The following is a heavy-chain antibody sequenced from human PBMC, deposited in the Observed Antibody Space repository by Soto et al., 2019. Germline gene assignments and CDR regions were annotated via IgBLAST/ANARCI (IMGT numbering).Heavy chain of an antibody. D-gene: IGHD2-2*01. CDR3: AKGAVESRYCSSTSFTATDY. Sequence: GGSLRLSCAASGFTFSSYAMSWVRQAPGKGLEWVSAISGSGGSTYYADSVKGRFTISRDNSKNTLYLQMNSLRAEDTAVYYCAKGAVESRYCSSTSFTATDYWGQGTLVTVSS. V-gene: IGHV3-23*01. CDR1: GFTFSSYA. CDR2: ISGSGGST. J-gene: IGHJ4*02.